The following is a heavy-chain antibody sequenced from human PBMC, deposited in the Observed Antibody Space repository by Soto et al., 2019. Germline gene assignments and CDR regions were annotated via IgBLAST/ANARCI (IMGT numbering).Heavy chain of an antibody. V-gene: IGHV3-23*01. CDR3: AKSSRSVDYYGMDV. J-gene: IGHJ6*02. Sequence: GGSLRLSCAASGFTSSSYAMSWVRQAPGKGLEWVSGISTSGGSTYYADSVKGRFTISRDNSTNTLYLQMNSLRAEDTALYYCAKSSRSVDYYGMDVWGQGTTVTVSS. CDR2: ISTSGGST. D-gene: IGHD3-3*01. CDR1: GFTSSSYA.